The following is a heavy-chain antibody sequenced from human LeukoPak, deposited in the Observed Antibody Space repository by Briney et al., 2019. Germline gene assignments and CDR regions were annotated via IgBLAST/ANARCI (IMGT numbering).Heavy chain of an antibody. J-gene: IGHJ4*02. D-gene: IGHD2-15*01. CDR3: ASSIVVVAAAFDY. CDR2: ISYDGSNK. V-gene: IGHV3-30-3*01. CDR1: GFTFSSYA. Sequence: PGRSLRLSCAASGFTFSSYAMHWVRQAPGKGLEWVAVISYDGSNKYYADSVKGRFTISRDNSKNTLYLQMNSLRAEDTAVYYCASSIVVVAAAFDYWGQGTLVTVSS.